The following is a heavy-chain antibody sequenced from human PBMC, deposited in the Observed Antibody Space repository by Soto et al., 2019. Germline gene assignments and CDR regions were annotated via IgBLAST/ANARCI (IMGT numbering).Heavy chain of an antibody. CDR1: GFTFSSYA. D-gene: IGHD3-10*01. V-gene: IGHV3-23*01. CDR3: AKGRYGSGSYLYYYSHYTFDY. Sequence: EVQLLESGGGLVQPGGSLRLSCAASGFTFSSYAMSCVRQAPGKGLEWVSASSGSGGRTYYADSVKGRFTISRDNSKNTLYLQMNSLRAEDTAVYYCAKGRYGSGSYLYYYSHYTFDYWGQGTLVTDSS. J-gene: IGHJ4*02. CDR2: SSGSGGRT.